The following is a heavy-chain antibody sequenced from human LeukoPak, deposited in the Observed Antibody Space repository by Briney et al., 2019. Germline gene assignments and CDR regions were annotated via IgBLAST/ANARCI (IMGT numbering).Heavy chain of an antibody. Sequence: PGGSLRLSCVASGFTFSSYWMAWVRQAPGKGLEWVANTNQDGSEKNYVASVKGRLTISRDNAKNSLCLQMNSLRAEDTAVYYCARDRGYSTFDMWGQGTMVTVSS. J-gene: IGHJ3*02. V-gene: IGHV3-7*05. CDR1: GFTFSSYW. CDR3: ARDRGYSTFDM. CDR2: TNQDGSEK. D-gene: IGHD5-18*01.